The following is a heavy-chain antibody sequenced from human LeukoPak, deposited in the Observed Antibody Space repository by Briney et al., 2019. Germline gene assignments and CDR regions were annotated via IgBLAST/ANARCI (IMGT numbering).Heavy chain of an antibody. CDR1: GFTFGSYA. Sequence: GGSLRLSCAASGFTFGSYAMSWVRQAPGKGLEWVSGISGGGVSTHYAESVKGRFTISRDNSKNTLYLQMNSLRAEDTAVYYCAKNGVVTWGQGTLVTVSS. CDR3: AKNGVVT. V-gene: IGHV3-23*01. CDR2: ISGGGVST. D-gene: IGHD2-2*01. J-gene: IGHJ5*02.